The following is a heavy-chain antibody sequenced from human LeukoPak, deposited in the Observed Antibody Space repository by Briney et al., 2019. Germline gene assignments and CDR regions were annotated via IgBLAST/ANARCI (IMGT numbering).Heavy chain of an antibody. CDR2: INGGNSDT. D-gene: IGHD3-22*01. V-gene: IGHV3-23*01. CDR1: GFTMSNNA. Sequence: GGSLRLSCAASGFTMSNNAMSWVRQAPGKGLEWVSAINGGNSDTNYAESVKGRFTISRDNSRNTLYLQMNSLRAEDTAVYYCARDQYYYDSSGYYSTNNWFDPWGQGTLVTVSS. J-gene: IGHJ5*02. CDR3: ARDQYYYDSSGYYSTNNWFDP.